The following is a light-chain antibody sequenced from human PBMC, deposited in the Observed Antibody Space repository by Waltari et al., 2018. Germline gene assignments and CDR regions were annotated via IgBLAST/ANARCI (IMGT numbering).Light chain of an antibody. CDR1: QGISSS. J-gene: IGKJ1*01. CDR3: QQSYSTWT. Sequence: DIQMTQSPSCVSASVGDRVTLTCRASQGISSSLAWYQQKPGTAPKLLIYGASRLQSGVPLRFSGSGSGTDFTLTISSLQPEDFATYYCQQSYSTWTFGQGTKVEIK. CDR2: GAS. V-gene: IGKV1-12*01.